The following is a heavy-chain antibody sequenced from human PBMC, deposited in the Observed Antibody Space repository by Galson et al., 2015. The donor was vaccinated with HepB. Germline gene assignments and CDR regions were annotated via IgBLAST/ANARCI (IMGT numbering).Heavy chain of an antibody. CDR1: DVSFRGYY. Sequence: ETLSLTCAMYDVSFRGYYWSWIRQPPGKGLEWIGSIYYSGSTYYNPSLKSRVTISVDTSKNQFSLKLSSVTAADTAVYYCASPGSFRYSSWYWGQGTLVTVSS. CDR3: ASPGSFRYSSWY. J-gene: IGHJ4*02. CDR2: IYYSGST. D-gene: IGHD2-15*01. V-gene: IGHV4-34*01.